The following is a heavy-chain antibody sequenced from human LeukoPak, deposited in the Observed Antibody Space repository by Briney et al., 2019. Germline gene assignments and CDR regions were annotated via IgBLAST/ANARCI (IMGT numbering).Heavy chain of an antibody. V-gene: IGHV3-23*01. CDR1: GFTFSILD. Sequence: PGGSLRLSCAASGFTFSILDMSWVRQAPGKGLEWVSAISGNGGRTYYADSVKGRFTISRDNSKNTLYLQMNSLRAEDTAVYYCAKELVGATGYFDYWGQGTLVTVSS. J-gene: IGHJ4*02. D-gene: IGHD1-26*01. CDR2: ISGNGGRT. CDR3: AKELVGATGYFDY.